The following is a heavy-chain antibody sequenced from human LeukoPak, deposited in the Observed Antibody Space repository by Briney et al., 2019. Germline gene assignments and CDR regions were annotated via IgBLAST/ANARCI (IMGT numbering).Heavy chain of an antibody. CDR3: ARCYYDSSGYYYFVRGSGPHAFDI. CDR2: IYHSGST. V-gene: IGHV4-38-2*02. Sequence: PSETLSLTCTVSGYSISSGYYWGWIRQPPGKGLEWIGSIYHSGSTYYNPSLKSRVTISVDTSKNQFSLKLSSVTAADTAVYYCARCYYDSSGYYYFVRGSGPHAFDIWGQGTMVTVSS. J-gene: IGHJ3*02. CDR1: GYSISSGYY. D-gene: IGHD3-22*01.